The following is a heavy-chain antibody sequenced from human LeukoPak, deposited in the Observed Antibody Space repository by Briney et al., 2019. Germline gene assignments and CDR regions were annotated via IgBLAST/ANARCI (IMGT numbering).Heavy chain of an antibody. J-gene: IGHJ4*02. V-gene: IGHV4-4*09. CDR3: ARHFSGYYSFDY. CDR2: FYTSGSS. CDR1: GVSISSYY. D-gene: IGHD5-12*01. Sequence: PSETLSLTCTVSGVSISSYYWNWIRQPPGKGLEWVGDFYTSGSSNYDPSLKSRVTISLDTSKNQFSMKLSSVTAADTAVYFCARHFSGYYSFDYWGQGNLVTVSS.